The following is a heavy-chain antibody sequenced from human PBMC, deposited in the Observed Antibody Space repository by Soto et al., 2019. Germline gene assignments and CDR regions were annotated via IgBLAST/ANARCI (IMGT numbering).Heavy chain of an antibody. CDR1: DGSISSNW. V-gene: IGHV4-4*02. CDR2: ISHNGNT. D-gene: IGHD3-22*01. J-gene: IGHJ4*02. Sequence: SETLSLTCVVSDGSISSNWWSWVRQPPGKGLEWIGEISHNGNTNYNPSLKSRVIMSVDRSKIQFSVQMNSLRAEDTAVYYCAKNPGYYYDSTGYHFDYWGQGTLVTVSS. CDR3: AKNPGYYYDSTGYHFDY.